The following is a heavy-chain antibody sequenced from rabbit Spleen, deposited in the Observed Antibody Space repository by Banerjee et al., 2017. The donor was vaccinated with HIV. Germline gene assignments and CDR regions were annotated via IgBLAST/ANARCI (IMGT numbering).Heavy chain of an antibody. J-gene: IGHJ4*01. CDR3: ARDLVAVIGWNFNL. V-gene: IGHV1S45*01. Sequence: QEQLEESGGGLVKPEGSLTLTCTASGVSLNDKDVMCWVRQAPGKGLEWIACINIVTGKSVCASWAKGRFTMSRTSSTTVTLQMTSLTAADTATYFCARDLVAVIGWNFNLWGPGTLVTVS. CDR1: GVSLNDKDV. CDR2: INIVTGKS. D-gene: IGHD1-1*01.